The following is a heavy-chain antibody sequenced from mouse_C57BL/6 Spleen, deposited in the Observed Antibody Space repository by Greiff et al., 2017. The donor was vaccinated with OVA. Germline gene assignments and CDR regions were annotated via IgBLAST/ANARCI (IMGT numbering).Heavy chain of an antibody. D-gene: IGHD1-1*01. CDR3: TSYYVAWFAY. J-gene: IGHJ3*01. CDR2: IDPETGGT. Sequence: VQLQQSGAELVRPGASVTLSCKASGYTFTDYEMHWVKQTPVHGLEWIGAIDPETGGTAYNQKFKGKAILTADKSSSTAYMELRSLTSEDSAVYYCTSYYVAWFAYWGQVTLVTVSA. CDR1: GYTFTDYE. V-gene: IGHV1-15*01.